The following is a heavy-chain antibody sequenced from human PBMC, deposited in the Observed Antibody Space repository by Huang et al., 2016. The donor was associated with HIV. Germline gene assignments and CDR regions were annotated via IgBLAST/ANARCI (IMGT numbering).Heavy chain of an antibody. CDR2: ISNDGNNM. V-gene: IGHV3-30-3*01. J-gene: IGHJ4*02. CDR3: ARGGILGTSWYRPFDY. CDR1: GFDFSSYA. D-gene: IGHD6-13*01. Sequence: QVQLGESGGGVVQTEKSLRLACAASGFDFSSYAMNWVRQAQGKASQWVVVISNDGNNMYYSDSVKGRFISSRDDSKNTLYLQMNSLRGEDTAIYYGARGGILGTSWYRPFDYWGQGTLVTVSS.